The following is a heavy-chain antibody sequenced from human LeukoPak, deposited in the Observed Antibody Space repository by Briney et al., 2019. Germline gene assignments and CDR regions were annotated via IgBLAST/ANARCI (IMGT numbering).Heavy chain of an antibody. D-gene: IGHD6-13*01. CDR2: ITPIFGTT. CDR3: ARVVQDFAAAGIFYYYYYYMDV. J-gene: IGHJ6*03. V-gene: IGHV1-69*06. CDR1: GGTFSSYA. Sequence: ASVKVSCKASGGTFSSYAISWVRQAPGQGLEWMGGITPIFGTTNYAQKFQDRVTITADKSTSTAYMELSSLRSEDTAVYYCARVVQDFAAAGIFYYYYYYMDVWGKGTTVTVSS.